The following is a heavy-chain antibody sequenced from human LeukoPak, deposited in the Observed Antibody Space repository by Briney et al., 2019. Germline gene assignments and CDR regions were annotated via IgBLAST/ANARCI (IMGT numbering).Heavy chain of an antibody. J-gene: IGHJ3*02. CDR2: IKQDGSEK. CDR3: AKSNGYGLIDI. Sequence: GGSLRLSCAASGFIFNNYWMSWVRQAPGKGLEWVANIKQDGSEKYYVDSVKGRFTISRDNAKNSLYLQMNSLRAEDTAVYYCAKSNGYGLIDIWGQGTMVTVSS. CDR1: GFIFNNYW. D-gene: IGHD3-10*01. V-gene: IGHV3-7*01.